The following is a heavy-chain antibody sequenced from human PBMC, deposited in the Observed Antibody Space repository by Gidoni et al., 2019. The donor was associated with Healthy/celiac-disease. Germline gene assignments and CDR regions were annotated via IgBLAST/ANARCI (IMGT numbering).Heavy chain of an antibody. V-gene: IGHV4-39*01. CDR3: ARGTGIAVAGTGGY. J-gene: IGHJ4*02. CDR1: GGSISSSSYY. CDR2: IYYSGST. D-gene: IGHD6-19*01. Sequence: QLQLQESGPGLVKPSETLSLTCTVPGGSISSSSYYWGWIRQPPGKGLEWIGSIYYSGSTYYNPSLKSRVTISVDTSKNQFSLKLSSVTAADTAVYYCARGTGIAVAGTGGYWGQGTLVTVSS.